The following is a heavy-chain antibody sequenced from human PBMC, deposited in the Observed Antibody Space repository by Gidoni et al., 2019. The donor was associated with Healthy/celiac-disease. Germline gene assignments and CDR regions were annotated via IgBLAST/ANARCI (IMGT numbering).Heavy chain of an antibody. V-gene: IGHV3-30-3*01. CDR2: ISYDGSNK. J-gene: IGHJ4*02. D-gene: IGHD6-19*01. CDR3: ARFTPSGWYDY. CDR1: GFTFSSYA. Sequence: QVQLVESGGGVVQPGRSLRLSCAASGFTFSSYAMHWVRQAPGKGLEWVAVISYDGSNKYYADSVKGRFTISRDNSKNTLYLQMNSLRAEDTAVYYCARFTPSGWYDYWGQGTLVTVSS.